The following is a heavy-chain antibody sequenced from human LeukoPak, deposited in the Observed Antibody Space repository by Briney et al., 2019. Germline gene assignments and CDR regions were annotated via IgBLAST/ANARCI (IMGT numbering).Heavy chain of an antibody. J-gene: IGHJ5*02. V-gene: IGHV3-21*01. D-gene: IGHD6-19*01. Sequence: GGSLRLSCAASGFTFSSYWMSWVRQAPGKGLEWVSSISSSSSYIYYADSVKGRFTISRDNAKNSLYLQMNSLRAEDTAVYYRASGIAVAENWFDPWGQGTLVTVSS. CDR2: ISSSSSYI. CDR1: GFTFSSYW. CDR3: ASGIAVAENWFDP.